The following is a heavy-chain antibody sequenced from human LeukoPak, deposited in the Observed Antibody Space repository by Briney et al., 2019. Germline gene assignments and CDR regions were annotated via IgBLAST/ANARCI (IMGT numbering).Heavy chain of an antibody. CDR1: GGSISSGGYY. Sequence: SETLSLTCTVSGGSISSGGYYWSWIRQHPGKGLEWIGYIYYSGSTYYNPSLKSRVTISVDTSKNQFSLKLSSVTAADTAVYYCAREGYDFWSGYSAQFDYWGQGTLVTVSS. J-gene: IGHJ4*02. D-gene: IGHD3-3*01. V-gene: IGHV4-31*03. CDR2: IYYSGST. CDR3: AREGYDFWSGYSAQFDY.